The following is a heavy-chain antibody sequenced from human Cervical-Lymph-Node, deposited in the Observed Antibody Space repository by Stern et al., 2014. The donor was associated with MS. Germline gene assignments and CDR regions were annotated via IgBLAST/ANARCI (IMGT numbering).Heavy chain of an antibody. CDR3: VRSAGYYNILTTYYMSYHFDY. J-gene: IGHJ4*02. D-gene: IGHD3-9*01. CDR1: GYSFSSYFNDYW. V-gene: IGHV5-51*03. Sequence: MQLVQSGAEVKKPGESLKISCKVSGYSFSSYFNDYWIGWVRQMPGKGLEWMGFIFPSDSDTKYNPSFQGQVTISVDKSISAAYLQWSSLKAPDTAMYYCVRSAGYYNILTTYYMSYHFDYWGQGTLVTVSS. CDR2: IFPSDSDT.